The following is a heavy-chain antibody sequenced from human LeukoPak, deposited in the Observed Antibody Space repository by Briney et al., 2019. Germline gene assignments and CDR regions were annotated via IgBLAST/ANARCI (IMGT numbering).Heavy chain of an antibody. V-gene: IGHV4-34*01. CDR3: ARQDPVTAYFDY. Sequence: PSETLSLTCAVYGGSFSGYYWSWLRQPPGNGLEWIGEINHSGSTNYNPSLKSRATISGATSKNQFSLKLSPVTDAATAVYYCARQDPVTAYFDYWGQGTLVTVSS. D-gene: IGHD4-4*01. J-gene: IGHJ4*02. CDR1: GGSFSGYY. CDR2: INHSGST.